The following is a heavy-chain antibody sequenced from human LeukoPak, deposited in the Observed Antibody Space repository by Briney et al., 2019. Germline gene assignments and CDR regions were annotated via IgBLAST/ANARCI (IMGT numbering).Heavy chain of an antibody. D-gene: IGHD5-18*01. J-gene: IGHJ4*02. CDR3: AAYTAMSKSAFDY. CDR1: GGSISSSNW. CDR2: IYHSGST. Sequence: SETLSLTCAVSGGSISSSNWWSWVRQPPGKGLEWIGEIYHSGSTSYNPSLKSRVTISVDKSKNQFSLKLSSVTAADTAVYYCAAYTAMSKSAFDYWGQGTLVTVSS. V-gene: IGHV4-4*02.